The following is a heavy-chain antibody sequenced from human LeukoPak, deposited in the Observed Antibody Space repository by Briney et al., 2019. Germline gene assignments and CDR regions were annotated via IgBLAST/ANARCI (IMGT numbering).Heavy chain of an antibody. CDR1: GYTFTGYY. J-gene: IGHJ5*02. D-gene: IGHD6-19*01. CDR2: INPNSGGT. CDR3: ARASIYRRSSGWYEWFDP. Sequence: GASVKVSCKASGYTFTGYYMHWVRQAPGQGLEWMGWINPNSGGTNYAQKFQGRVTMTRDTSISTAYMELSRLRSDDTAVYYCARASIYRRSSGWYEWFDPWGQGTLVTVSS. V-gene: IGHV1-2*02.